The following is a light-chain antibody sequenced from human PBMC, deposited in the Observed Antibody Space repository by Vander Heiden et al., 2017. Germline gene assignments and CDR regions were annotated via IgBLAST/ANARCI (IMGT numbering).Light chain of an antibody. CDR1: QSITSY. CDR2: AAS. J-gene: IGKJ4*01. Sequence: DSQMTKSPSSLSASVGDRVTITCRASQSITSYLNWYQQKPGKAPKLLMYAASNLQSGVPSRFSGSGSGTDFTLTISSLQPEDFATYHCQQTARIPLTFGGGTKVKIK. V-gene: IGKV1-39*01. CDR3: QQTARIPLT.